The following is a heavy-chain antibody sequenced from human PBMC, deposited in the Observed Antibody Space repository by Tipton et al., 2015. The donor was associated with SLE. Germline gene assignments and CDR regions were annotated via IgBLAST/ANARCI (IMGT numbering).Heavy chain of an antibody. J-gene: IGHJ5*02. CDR2: ISFYGGHT. D-gene: IGHD5-12*01. V-gene: IGHV1-18*01. CDR3: ATDMVAARA. Sequence: QSGAEVKKPGASVKVSCKTSGYSLSNYGIGWVRQAPGQGLQLMGWISFYGGHTSYAQEFQGRVSMTTDTSTSTVYMDLRRLRSDDTAVYYCATDMVAARAWGQGTLVTVSS. CDR1: GYSLSNYG.